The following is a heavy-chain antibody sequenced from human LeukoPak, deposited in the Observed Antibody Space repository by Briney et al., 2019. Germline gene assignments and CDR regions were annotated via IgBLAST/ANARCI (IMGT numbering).Heavy chain of an antibody. CDR1: GGSISSYTHY. Sequence: PSETLSLTCTVSGGSISSYTHYWGWIRQPPGKGLEWIATVYYTGGTYYNPSLKSRVTISIDTSRNHFSLKLTPVIAADTAMYYCVSNSTSSPWFDPWGQGTLVTVSS. D-gene: IGHD6-6*01. CDR3: VSNSTSSPWFDP. J-gene: IGHJ5*02. V-gene: IGHV4-39*02. CDR2: VYYTGGT.